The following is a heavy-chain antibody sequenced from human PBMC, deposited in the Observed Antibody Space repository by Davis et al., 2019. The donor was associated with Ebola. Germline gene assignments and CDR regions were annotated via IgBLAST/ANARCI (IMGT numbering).Heavy chain of an antibody. V-gene: IGHV4-34*01. Sequence: QTLSLSCAVYVGSFSGYYWSWIRQPPGKGLEWIGEINHSGSTNYNPSLKSRVTISVDTSKNQFSLKLSSVTAADTAVYYCARLADYYYYGMDVWGQGTTVTVSS. J-gene: IGHJ6*02. CDR3: ARLADYYYYGMDV. CDR2: INHSGST. D-gene: IGHD6-6*01. CDR1: VGSFSGYY.